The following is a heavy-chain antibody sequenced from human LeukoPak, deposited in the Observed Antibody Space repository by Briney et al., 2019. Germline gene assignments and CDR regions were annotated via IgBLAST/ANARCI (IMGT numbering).Heavy chain of an antibody. V-gene: IGHV3-23*01. J-gene: IGHJ4*02. CDR2: ISGSGVNR. Sequence: PGGSLRLSCAASGFTFSSYGMSWVRQAPGKGLEWVSTISGSGVNRDYADSVKGRFIISRDNSKNTLYLQVHSLRAEDTAVYYCAKGISPMISLLYFDYWGQGTLVTVSS. D-gene: IGHD3-22*01. CDR1: GFTFSSYG. CDR3: AKGISPMISLLYFDY.